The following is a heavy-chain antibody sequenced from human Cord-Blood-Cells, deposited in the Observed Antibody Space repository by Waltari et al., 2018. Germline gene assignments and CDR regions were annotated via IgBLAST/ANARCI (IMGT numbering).Heavy chain of an antibody. V-gene: IGHV4-34*01. CDR3: ARTMGYYDSGGYYY. CDR1: GGSFSGSY. J-gene: IGHJ4*02. D-gene: IGHD3-22*01. Sequence: QVQLQQWGAGLLKPSETLSLTCAVYGGSFSGSYWSWIRQPPGKGLEWMGEINHSGSTNYNPSLKSRVTISVDTSKNQFSLKLSSVTAADTAVYYCARTMGYYDSGGYYYWGQGTLVTVSS. CDR2: INHSGST.